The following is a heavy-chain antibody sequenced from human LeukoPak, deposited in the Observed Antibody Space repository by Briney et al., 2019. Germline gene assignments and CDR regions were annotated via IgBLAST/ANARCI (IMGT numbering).Heavy chain of an antibody. V-gene: IGHV3-9*01. J-gene: IGHJ4*02. D-gene: IGHD6-19*01. CDR3: AKGGQWLVDFDY. CDR2: ISWNSGSI. CDR1: GFTFDDYA. Sequence: GRSLRLSCAASGFTFDDYAMHWVRQAPGKGLEWVSGISWNSGSIGYADSVKGRFTISRDNAKNSLYLQMNSLRAEDTAVYYCAKGGQWLVDFDYWGQGTLVTVSS.